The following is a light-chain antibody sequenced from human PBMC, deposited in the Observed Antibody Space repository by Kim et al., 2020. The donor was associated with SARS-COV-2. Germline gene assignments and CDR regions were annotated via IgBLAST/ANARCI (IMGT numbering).Light chain of an antibody. CDR1: SPNIGSNY. V-gene: IGLV1-47*02. Sequence: GQRVTISCSGSSPNIGSNYVYWYQHLPGTAPKLLIYSNNQRPSGVHDRFSGSKSGTSASLAISGLRSEDEADYYCAAWDDSLSGYFFGTGTKVTVL. CDR3: AAWDDSLSGYF. J-gene: IGLJ1*01. CDR2: SNN.